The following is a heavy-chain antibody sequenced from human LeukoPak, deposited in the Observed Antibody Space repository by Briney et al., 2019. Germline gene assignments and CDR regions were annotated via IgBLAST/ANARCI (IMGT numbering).Heavy chain of an antibody. D-gene: IGHD4-11*01. Sequence: SETLSLTCTVSGGSISSYYWSWIRQPPGKGLEWIGYIYTSGSTNYNPSLRSRVTISVDTSKNQLSLKLSSVTAADTAVYYCATFYSNSLYFDYWGQGTLVTVSS. CDR3: ATFYSNSLYFDY. V-gene: IGHV4-4*09. J-gene: IGHJ4*02. CDR2: IYTSGST. CDR1: GGSISSYY.